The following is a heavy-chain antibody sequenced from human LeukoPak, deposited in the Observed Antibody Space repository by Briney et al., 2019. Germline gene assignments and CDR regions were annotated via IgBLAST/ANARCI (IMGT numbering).Heavy chain of an antibody. V-gene: IGHV3-23*01. CDR1: GFTFSSYA. D-gene: IGHD3-22*01. J-gene: IGHJ4*02. CDR3: AKDLVGISGYDPLDY. CDR2: ISGSGGST. Sequence: GGSLRLSCAASGFTFSSYAMSWVRQAPGKGLEWVSAISGSGGSTYYADSVKGRFTISRDNSKNTLYLQMNSLRAEDTAVYYCAKDLVGISGYDPLDYWGQGTLVTVSS.